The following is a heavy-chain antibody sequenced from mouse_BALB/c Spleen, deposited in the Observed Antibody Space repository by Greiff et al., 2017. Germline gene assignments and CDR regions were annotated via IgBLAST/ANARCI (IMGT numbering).Heavy chain of an antibody. D-gene: IGHD2-4*01. CDR3: ASMITTVAY. CDR2: ISYSGST. V-gene: IGHV3-2*02. CDR1: GYSITSDYA. Sequence: EVQLVESGPGLVKPSQSLSLTCTVTGYSITSDYAWNWIRQFPGNKLEWMGYISYSGSTSYNPSLKSRISITRDTSKNQFFLQLNSVTTEDTATYYCASMITTVAYWGQGTLVTVSA. J-gene: IGHJ3*01.